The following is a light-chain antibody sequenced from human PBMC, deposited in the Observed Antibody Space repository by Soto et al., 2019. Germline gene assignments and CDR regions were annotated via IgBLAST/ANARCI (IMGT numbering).Light chain of an antibody. CDR2: GAS. CDR1: QSVSSSY. J-gene: IGKJ4*01. V-gene: IGKV3-20*01. CDR3: QQYGSSPPVT. Sequence: EIVMTQSPATLSVSPGERATLSCGSGQSVSSSYLAWYQQKPGQAPRLLIYGASSRATGIPDRFSGSGSGTDFTLTISRLEPEDFAVYYCQQYGSSPPVTFGGGTKVDIK.